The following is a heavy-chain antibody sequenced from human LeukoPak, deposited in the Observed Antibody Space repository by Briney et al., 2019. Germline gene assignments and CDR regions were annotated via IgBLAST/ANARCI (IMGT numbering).Heavy chain of an antibody. D-gene: IGHD4-17*01. CDR3: AREVPGDYEFDF. Sequence: GGSLRLSCAASGFTFSSSWMSWVRQAPGKGLYWVADINPAGSEILYVDSAKGRFTISRDNAKNSLYLQMNSLRAEDTALYYCAREVPGDYEFDFWGQGTLVTVSS. CDR2: INPAGSEI. V-gene: IGHV3-7*05. CDR1: GFTFSSSW. J-gene: IGHJ4*02.